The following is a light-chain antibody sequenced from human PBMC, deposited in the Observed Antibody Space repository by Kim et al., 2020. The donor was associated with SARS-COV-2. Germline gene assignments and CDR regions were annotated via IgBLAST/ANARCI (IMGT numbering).Light chain of an antibody. J-gene: IGLJ2*01. V-gene: IGLV2-14*04. Sequence: GQTITISCNGTSSDVGGYNYVSWYQQHPGKAPKLMIYDVSKRPSGVSNRFSGSKSGNTASLTISGLQAEDEADYYGSSYTSSSTVVFGGGTQLTVL. CDR2: DVS. CDR3: SSYTSSSTVV. CDR1: SSDVGGYNY.